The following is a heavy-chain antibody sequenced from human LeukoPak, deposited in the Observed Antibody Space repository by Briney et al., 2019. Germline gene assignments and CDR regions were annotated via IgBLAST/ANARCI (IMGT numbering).Heavy chain of an antibody. CDR1: GGSISSYY. CDR3: ARDQGYGLASFDY. J-gene: IGHJ4*02. V-gene: IGHV4-59*12. CDR2: IYYSGST. Sequence: SETLSLTCTVSGGSISSYYWSWIRQPPGKGLEWIGYIYYSGSTNYNPSLKSRVTISVDTSKNQFSLKLSSVTAADTAVYYCARDQGYGLASFDYWGQGTLVTVSS. D-gene: IGHD5-18*01.